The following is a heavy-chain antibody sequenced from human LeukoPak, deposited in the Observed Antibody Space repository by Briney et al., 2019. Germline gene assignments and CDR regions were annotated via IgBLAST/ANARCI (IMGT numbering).Heavy chain of an antibody. CDR2: ISYDGSNK. J-gene: IGHJ4*02. Sequence: GGSLRLSCAASGFTFSNYGMHWVRQAPGKGLEWVAVISYDGSNKYYADSVKGRFTISRDDSKNTLYLQMNSLRAEDTAVYYCARDLRYLGIDYWGQGTLVTVSS. CDR3: ARDLRYLGIDY. CDR1: GFTFSNYG. D-gene: IGHD3-9*01. V-gene: IGHV3-30*19.